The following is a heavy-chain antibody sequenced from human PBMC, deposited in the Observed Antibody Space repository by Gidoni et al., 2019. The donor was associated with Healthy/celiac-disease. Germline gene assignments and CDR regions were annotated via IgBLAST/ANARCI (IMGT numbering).Heavy chain of an antibody. Sequence: AQKLQGRVTMTTDTSTSTAYMELRSLRSDDTAVYYCARYPDIVATIPFDYWGQGTLVTVSS. CDR3: ARYPDIVATIPFDY. J-gene: IGHJ4*02. D-gene: IGHD5-12*01. V-gene: IGHV1-18*01.